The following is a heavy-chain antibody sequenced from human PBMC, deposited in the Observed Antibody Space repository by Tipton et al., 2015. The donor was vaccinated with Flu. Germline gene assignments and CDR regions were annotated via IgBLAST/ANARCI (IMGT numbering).Heavy chain of an antibody. CDR2: IYHNGDT. V-gene: IGHV4-31*03. CDR3: ARDRGFSNWFDP. J-gene: IGHJ5*02. Sequence: RSLRLSCTVSGGSIRTSGFYWSWIRQLPGKGLEWIGYIYHNGDTHHNPSLKSRISISVDTSKNQFSLRLNSVTAADTAVYYCARDRGFSNWFDPWGQGTLVTVSS. D-gene: IGHD3-10*01. CDR1: GGSIRTSGFY.